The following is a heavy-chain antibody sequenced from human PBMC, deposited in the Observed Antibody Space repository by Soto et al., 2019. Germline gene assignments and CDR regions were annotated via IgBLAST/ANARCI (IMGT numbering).Heavy chain of an antibody. J-gene: IGHJ4*02. CDR1: GFSFSDYV. D-gene: IGHD1-7*01. CDR2: IWGHGRDI. Sequence: GGSLRLSCTATGFSFSDYVMHWVRQPPGKGLEVVAVIWGHGRDIFYEGSVKGGFTIFRDNSKNTLYLQMHSLRVEDTAVYYCARDRGGQIGNFVFDNWGQGTLVTVSS. V-gene: IGHV3-33*01. CDR3: ARDRGGQIGNFVFDN.